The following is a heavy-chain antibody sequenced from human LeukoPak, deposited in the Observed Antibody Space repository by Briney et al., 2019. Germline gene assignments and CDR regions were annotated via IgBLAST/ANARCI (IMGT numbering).Heavy chain of an antibody. CDR2: VYSGGST. D-gene: IGHD3-10*01. J-gene: IGHJ1*01. V-gene: IGHV3-53*01. CDR1: GFNVITNY. Sequence: GGSLRLSCAASGFNVITNYMNWVRQAPGKGLEWVSVVYSGGSTFYADSVKGRFTISRDSSKNTLYLQMNSLRAEDTAVYYCARGGGLRITMVLFQHWGHGTLVAVSS. CDR3: ARGGGLRITMVLFQH.